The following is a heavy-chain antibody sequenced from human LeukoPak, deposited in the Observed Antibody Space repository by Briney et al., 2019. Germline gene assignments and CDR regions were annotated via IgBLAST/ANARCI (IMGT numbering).Heavy chain of an antibody. J-gene: IGHJ4*02. CDR2: IYFSGGT. CDR1: GDSISSSNCY. Sequence: PSETLSLTCTVSGDSISSSNCYWGWIRQPPGKGLEWIGSIYFSGGTYYNASLKSRVTISVDTSKNQFSLRLSSVTAADTAVYYCAKRRASRDGYNFESGFDYWGQGTLVTVSS. D-gene: IGHD5-24*01. CDR3: AKRRASRDGYNFESGFDY. V-gene: IGHV4-39*07.